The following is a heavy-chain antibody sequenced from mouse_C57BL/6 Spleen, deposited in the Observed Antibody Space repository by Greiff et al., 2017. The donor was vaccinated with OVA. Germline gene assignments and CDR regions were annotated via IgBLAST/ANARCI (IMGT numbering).Heavy chain of an antibody. CDR1: GYAFSSSW. D-gene: IGHD1-1*01. CDR2: IYPGDGDT. J-gene: IGHJ2*01. V-gene: IGHV1-82*01. Sequence: VQLKESGPELVKPGASVKISCKASGYAFSSSWMNWVKQRPGKGLEWIGRIYPGDGDTNYNGKFKGKATLTADKSSSTAYMQLSSLTSEDSAVYFCARDFITTVVAFDYWGQGTTLTVSS. CDR3: ARDFITTVVAFDY.